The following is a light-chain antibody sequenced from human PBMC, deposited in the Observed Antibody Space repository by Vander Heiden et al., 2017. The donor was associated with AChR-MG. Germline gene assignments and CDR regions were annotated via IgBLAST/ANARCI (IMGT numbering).Light chain of an antibody. CDR3: QQDNNWPPYT. J-gene: IGKJ2*01. CDR2: GAS. Sequence: EIVMTQSPATLSVSPGERATLSCRASQSVSSNLAWYQQKPGQAPRLLIYGASTRATGIPARFSGSGYGTEFTLTISSRQSEDFAVYYCQQDNNWPPYTFGQGTKLDIK. V-gene: IGKV3-15*01. CDR1: QSVSSN.